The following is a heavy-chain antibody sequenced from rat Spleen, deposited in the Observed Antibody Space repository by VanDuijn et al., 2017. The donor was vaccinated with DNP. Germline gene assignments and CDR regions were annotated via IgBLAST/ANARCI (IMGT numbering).Heavy chain of an antibody. CDR3: AKGPNYGGWSDYFDY. CDR1: GFNFNDNW. Sequence: EVKLVESGGGLVQPGKSLKLSCAASGFNFNDNWMGWVRQAPGKGLEWIGEINKESGTIIYSPSLKENITISRDNVQNTLYLQMSKLGSEDTAIYYCAKGPNYGGWSDYFDYWGQGVMVTVSS. J-gene: IGHJ2*01. D-gene: IGHD1-11*01. V-gene: IGHV4-2*01. CDR2: INKESGTI.